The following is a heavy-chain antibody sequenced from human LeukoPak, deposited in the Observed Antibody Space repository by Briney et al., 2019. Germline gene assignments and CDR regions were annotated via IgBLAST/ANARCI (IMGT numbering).Heavy chain of an antibody. CDR1: GYTFTGYY. Sequence: ASVKVSCKASGYTFTGYYMHWVRQAPGQGLEWMGWINPNSGGTNYAQTFQGRVTMTRDTSISTAYMELSRLRSDDTAVYYCARSYCSGGSCHPFTDYWGQGTLVTVSS. CDR2: INPNSGGT. V-gene: IGHV1-2*02. CDR3: ARSYCSGGSCHPFTDY. D-gene: IGHD2-15*01. J-gene: IGHJ4*02.